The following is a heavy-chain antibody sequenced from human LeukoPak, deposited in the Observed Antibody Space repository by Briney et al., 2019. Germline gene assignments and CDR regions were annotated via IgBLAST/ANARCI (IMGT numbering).Heavy chain of an antibody. CDR1: GYTFTNYD. Sequence: ASVKVSCKASGYTFTNYDINWVRQATGQEPEWMGYINPNSGETGYSQKFQGRITITRDTSISTAYMEQRSLRSEDTAVYYCAKHDRTTFDYWGQGTLVTVSS. J-gene: IGHJ4*02. CDR2: INPNSGET. V-gene: IGHV1-8*03. CDR3: AKHDRTTFDY. D-gene: IGHD1-14*01.